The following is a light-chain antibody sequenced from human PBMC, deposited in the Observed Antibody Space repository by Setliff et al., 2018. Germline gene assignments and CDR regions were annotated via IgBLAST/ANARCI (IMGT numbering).Light chain of an antibody. CDR3: SSYTSNIFV. CDR2: XVS. CDR1: SSDVGAYNY. J-gene: IGLJ1*01. Sequence: SALTQPASVSGSPGQSITISCTGTSSDVGAYNYVSWYQQHPRQAPKLMXXXVSXXXXXXXXXXXXXXXXXTASLTISGLQAGDEADYYCSSYTSNIFVFAAGTKVTVL. V-gene: IGLV2-14*03.